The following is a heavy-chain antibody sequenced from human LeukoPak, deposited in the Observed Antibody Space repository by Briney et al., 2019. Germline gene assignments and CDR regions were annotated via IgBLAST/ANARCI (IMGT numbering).Heavy chain of an antibody. V-gene: IGHV1-18*04. J-gene: IGHJ4*02. CDR3: ARDVTDIVVVPAAIHLPFDY. CDR1: GYTFTSYG. CDR2: ISAYNGNT. Sequence: ASVKVSCKASGYTFTSYGISWVRQAPGQGLEWMGWISAYNGNTNYAQKLQGRVTMTTDTPTSTAYMELRSLRSDDTAVYYCARDVTDIVVVPAAIHLPFDYWGQGTLVTVSS. D-gene: IGHD2-2*01.